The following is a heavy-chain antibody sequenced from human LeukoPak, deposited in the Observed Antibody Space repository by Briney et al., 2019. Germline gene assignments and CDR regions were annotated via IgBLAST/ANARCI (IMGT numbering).Heavy chain of an antibody. CDR1: GFTFSSYS. V-gene: IGHV3-53*01. D-gene: IGHD1-14*01. Sequence: GGSLRLSCAASGFTFSSYSMNWVRQAPGKGLEWVSVLYSDGNTKYADSVQGRFTISRDNSKNTLYLEMNSLSPDDTAVYYCARGVEPLAANTLAYWGQGTLVTVSA. CDR3: ARGVEPLAANTLAY. J-gene: IGHJ4*02. CDR2: LYSDGNT.